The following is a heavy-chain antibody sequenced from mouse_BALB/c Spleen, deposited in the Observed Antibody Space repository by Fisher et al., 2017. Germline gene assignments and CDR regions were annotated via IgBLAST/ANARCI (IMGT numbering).Heavy chain of an antibody. D-gene: IGHD1-2*01. J-gene: IGHJ4*01. Sequence: KFKGKATLTADTSSSTAYMELRSLTSEDSAVYYCARCGTAYAMDYWGQGTSVTVSS. CDR3: ARCGTAYAMDY. V-gene: IGHV1S12*01.